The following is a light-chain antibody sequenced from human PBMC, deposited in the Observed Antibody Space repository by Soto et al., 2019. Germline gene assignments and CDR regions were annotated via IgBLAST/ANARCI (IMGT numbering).Light chain of an antibody. Sequence: QSALTQPASVSGSPGQSITISCTGTSSDAGGYNYVSWYQHHPGKAPKLMIHEVSDRPSGISNRFSGSKSGNTASLTISGLQAEDEADYYCSSYTSATTYVFGTGTKVTVL. CDR3: SSYTSATTYV. V-gene: IGLV2-14*01. J-gene: IGLJ1*01. CDR1: SSDAGGYNY. CDR2: EVS.